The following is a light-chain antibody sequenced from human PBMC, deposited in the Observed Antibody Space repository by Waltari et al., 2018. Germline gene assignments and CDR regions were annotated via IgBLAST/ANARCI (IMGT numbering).Light chain of an antibody. V-gene: IGLV2-23*01. J-gene: IGLJ2*01. CDR3: SVYAGVRTL. CDR1: TGAVGSYGL. Sequence: QSALTQPASVSGSPGQSITIPCTGLTGAVGSYGLISWYQQFPGKAPKLILYETMKRPSGVSGRFSGSRSANAASLTISGLQAEDEADYYCSVYAGVRTLFGRGTKLTVL. CDR2: ETM.